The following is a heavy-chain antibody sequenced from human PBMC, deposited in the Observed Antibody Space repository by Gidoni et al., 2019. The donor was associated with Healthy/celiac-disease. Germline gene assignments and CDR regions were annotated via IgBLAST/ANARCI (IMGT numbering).Heavy chain of an antibody. CDR2: IYHSGST. D-gene: IGHD3-22*01. J-gene: IGHJ4*02. V-gene: IGHV4-38-2*01. CDR1: GYSISSGYY. Sequence: QVQLQESGPGLVKPSETLSLTCPVSGYSISSGYYWGWIRQPPGKGLEWIGSIYHSGSTYYNPSLKSRVTISVDTSKNQFSLKLSSVTAADTAVYYCASLGGLDYYDSSGYYRNWGQGTLVTVSS. CDR3: ASLGGLDYYDSSGYYRN.